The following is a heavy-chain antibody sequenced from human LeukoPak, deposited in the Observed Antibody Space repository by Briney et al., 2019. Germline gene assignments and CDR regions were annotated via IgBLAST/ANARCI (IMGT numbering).Heavy chain of an antibody. V-gene: IGHV3-15*01. J-gene: IGHJ4*02. CDR2: IKTKTDGGTT. CDR3: TTGTWIQLWLADY. CDR1: GFTFSNAC. D-gene: IGHD5-18*01. Sequence: GGSLRLSCAAPGFTFSNACMSWVRQAPGKGLEWVGHIKTKTDGGTTDYAAPMKGRFTISRDDSKNTLYLQMNSLKTEDTAVYYCTTGTWIQLWLADYWGQGTLVTVSS.